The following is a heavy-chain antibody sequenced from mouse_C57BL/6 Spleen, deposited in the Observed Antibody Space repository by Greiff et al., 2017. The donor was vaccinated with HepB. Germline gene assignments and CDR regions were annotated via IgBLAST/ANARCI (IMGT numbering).Heavy chain of an antibody. V-gene: IGHV1-82*01. CDR1: GYAFSSSW. Sequence: VHLVESGPELVKPGASVKISCKASGYAFSSSWMNWVKQRPGKGLEWIGRIYPGDGDTNYNGKFKGKATLTADKSSSTAYMQLSSLTSEDSAVYFCADSSGPSFAYWGQGTLVTVSA. J-gene: IGHJ3*01. CDR3: ADSSGPSFAY. CDR2: IYPGDGDT. D-gene: IGHD3-2*02.